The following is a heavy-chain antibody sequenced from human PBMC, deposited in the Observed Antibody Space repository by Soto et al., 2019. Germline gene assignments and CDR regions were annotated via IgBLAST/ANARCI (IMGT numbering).Heavy chain of an antibody. CDR1: GFTFSSYG. D-gene: IGHD3-3*01. CDR3: AKALMSGSPDY. Sequence: QVQLVESGGGVVQPGRSLRLSCADSGFTFSSYGMHWVRQAPGKGLEWVAVISYDGSNKYYADSVKGRFTISRDNSKNTLYLQMNSLRAEDTAVYYCAKALMSGSPDYWGQGTLVTVSS. CDR2: ISYDGSNK. J-gene: IGHJ4*02. V-gene: IGHV3-30*18.